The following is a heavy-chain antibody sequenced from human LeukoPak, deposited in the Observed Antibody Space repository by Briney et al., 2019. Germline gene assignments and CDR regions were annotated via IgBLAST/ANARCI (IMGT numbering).Heavy chain of an antibody. CDR2: ISWNSGSI. CDR3: AKDLVRGVNPYYFDH. V-gene: IGHV3-9*01. D-gene: IGHD3-10*01. CDR1: GFTFDDYA. Sequence: GRSLRLSCAASGFTFDDYAMHWVRQAPGKGLEWVSGISWNSGSIGYADSVKGRFTISRDNAKNSLYLQMNSLGAEDTALYYCAKDLVRGVNPYYFDHWGQGTLVTVSS. J-gene: IGHJ4*02.